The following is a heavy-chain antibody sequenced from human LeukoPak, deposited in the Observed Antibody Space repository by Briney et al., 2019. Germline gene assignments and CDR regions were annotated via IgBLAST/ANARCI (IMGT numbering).Heavy chain of an antibody. Sequence: PSETLSLTCTVSGGSISSYYWSWIRQPPGKGLEWIGYIYYSGSTNYNPSLKSRVTISVDTSKNQFSLKLSSVTAADTAVYYCSRADLYYWGQGTLGTGPS. CDR3: SRADLYY. J-gene: IGHJ4*02. CDR1: GGSISSYY. CDR2: IYYSGST. V-gene: IGHV4-59*01.